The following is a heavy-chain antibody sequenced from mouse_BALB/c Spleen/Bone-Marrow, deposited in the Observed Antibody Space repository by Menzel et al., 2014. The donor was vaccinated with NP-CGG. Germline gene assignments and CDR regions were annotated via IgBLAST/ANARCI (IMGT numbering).Heavy chain of an antibody. J-gene: IGHJ3*01. D-gene: IGHD1-2*01. V-gene: IGHV4-1*02. CDR2: INPDSSTI. CDR1: GFDFSRYW. CDR3: ASLHYYGFFAY. Sequence: EAQGVESGGGLVQPGGSLKLSCAASGFDFSRYWMSWVRQAPGKGLEWIGEINPDSSTINYTPSLKDKFIISRDNAKNTLYLQMSEVRSEDTALYYCASLHYYGFFAYWGQGTLVTVSA.